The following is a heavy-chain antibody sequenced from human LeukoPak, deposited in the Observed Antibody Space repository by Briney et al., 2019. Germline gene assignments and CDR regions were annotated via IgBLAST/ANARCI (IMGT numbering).Heavy chain of an antibody. J-gene: IGHJ2*01. D-gene: IGHD6-6*01. CDR2: INSDGSST. Sequence: GGSLRLSCAASGFTFSTFWMHWVRQVPGKGLVWVSRINSDGSSTNYADSVKGRFTISRDNAKNTLYLQMNSLRAEDTAVYYCANDWFYSSSSHRYFDLWGRGTLVTVSS. V-gene: IGHV3-74*01. CDR3: ANDWFYSSSSHRYFDL. CDR1: GFTFSTFW.